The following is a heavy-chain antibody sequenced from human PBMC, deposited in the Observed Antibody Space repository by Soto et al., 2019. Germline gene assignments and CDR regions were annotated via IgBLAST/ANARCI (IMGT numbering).Heavy chain of an antibody. CDR3: ARSAGVVDGDDY. V-gene: IGHV1-18*01. CDR1: GYTFSNYG. CDR2: INVYNGKT. Sequence: QVQLVQSGAEVKKPGASVKVSCKASGYTFSNYGISWVRQAPGQGPEWMGWINVYNGKTNYAQKLQGRVTMTTDTSTNTIYMELRSLKSDYTAVYYCARSAGVVDGDDYWGQGTLVTVAA. D-gene: IGHD3-10*01. J-gene: IGHJ4*02.